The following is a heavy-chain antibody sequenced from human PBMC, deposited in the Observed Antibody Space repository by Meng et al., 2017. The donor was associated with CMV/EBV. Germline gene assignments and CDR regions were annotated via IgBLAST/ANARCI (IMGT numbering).Heavy chain of an antibody. J-gene: IGHJ6*02. V-gene: IGHV4-39*01. Sequence: GSLRLSCTVSGGSISSSSYYWGWIRQPPGKGLEWIGSIYYSGSTYYNPSLKSRVTISVDTSKNQFSLKLSSVTAADTAVYYCARQGELYYYYGMDVWGQGTTVTVSS. CDR1: GGSISSSSYY. CDR2: IYYSGST. CDR3: ARQGELYYYYGMDV. D-gene: IGHD1-7*01.